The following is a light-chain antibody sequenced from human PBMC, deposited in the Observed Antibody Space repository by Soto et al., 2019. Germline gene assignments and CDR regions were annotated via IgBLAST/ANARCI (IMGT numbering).Light chain of an antibody. CDR1: NSNIGNNH. CDR3: GTWDSTLNSGGV. Sequence: QSVLTQTPSVSAAPGQRVTISCSGTNSNIGNNHVSWYQQVPGAAPKLLIYENNYRPSGISDRFSGSKSGTSATLAITGLQTGDEAVYYCGTWDSTLNSGGVFGGGTQLTVL. V-gene: IGLV1-51*01. CDR2: ENN. J-gene: IGLJ3*02.